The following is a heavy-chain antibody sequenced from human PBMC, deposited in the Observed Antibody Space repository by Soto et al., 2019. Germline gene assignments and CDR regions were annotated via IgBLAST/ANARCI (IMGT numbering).Heavy chain of an antibody. D-gene: IGHD2-21*02. J-gene: IGHJ6*02. Sequence: ASVKVSCKASGYTFTSYGISWVRQAPGQGLEWMGGIIPIFGAASYGQRIQGRVTITADESTSTAFMELSSLRSEDTAVYYCATSGEWGGDGDVYRMDVWGQGTTVTVSS. CDR2: IIPIFGAA. V-gene: IGHV1-69*13. CDR1: GYTFTSYG. CDR3: ATSGEWGGDGDVYRMDV.